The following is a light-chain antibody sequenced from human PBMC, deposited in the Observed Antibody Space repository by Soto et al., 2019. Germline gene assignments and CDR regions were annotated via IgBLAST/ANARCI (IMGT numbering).Light chain of an antibody. CDR1: QSVSSN. Sequence: EILVTQSPATLSVSPGERATFSCRASQSVSSNFAWYQQKPGQAPRLLIYGASTRATGIPARFSGSGSGTEFTLTISSLQPEDFGVYYCQQYNNWPPWTFGQGTMLDI. CDR3: QQYNNWPPWT. V-gene: IGKV3-15*01. J-gene: IGKJ1*01. CDR2: GAS.